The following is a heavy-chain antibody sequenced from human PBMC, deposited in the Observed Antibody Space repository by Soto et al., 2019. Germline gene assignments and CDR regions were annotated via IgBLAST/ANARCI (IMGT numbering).Heavy chain of an antibody. D-gene: IGHD2-2*01. Sequence: GSLRLSCAASGFTFSSYAMSWVRQAPGKGLEWVSAIRGSGGSTYYADSVKGRFTISRDNSKNTLYLQMNSLRAEDTAVYYCAKAVGIVVVPAAMTCFDYWGQGTLVTVSS. CDR2: IRGSGGST. J-gene: IGHJ4*02. CDR3: AKAVGIVVVPAAMTCFDY. CDR1: GFTFSSYA. V-gene: IGHV3-23*01.